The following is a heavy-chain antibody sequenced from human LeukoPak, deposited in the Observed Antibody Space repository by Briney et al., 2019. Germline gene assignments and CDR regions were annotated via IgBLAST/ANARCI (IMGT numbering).Heavy chain of an antibody. CDR1: GYTFSSYS. D-gene: IGHD3-22*01. CDR2: ISSGSSYI. Sequence: GGSLRLSCAASGYTFSSYSMNWVRQAPGKGLEWVSFISSGSSYIYYADSVKGRFTISRDNVKKSLYLQINSLRAEDTAVYFCARSFYDSSGYPNFDYWGQGTLVTVSS. CDR3: ARSFYDSSGYPNFDY. V-gene: IGHV3-21*01. J-gene: IGHJ4*02.